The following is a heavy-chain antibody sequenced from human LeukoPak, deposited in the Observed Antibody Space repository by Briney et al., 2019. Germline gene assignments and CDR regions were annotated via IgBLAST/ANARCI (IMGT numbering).Heavy chain of an antibody. D-gene: IGHD2-8*01. CDR3: ARGSLYCTNGVCPYYYYGMDV. CDR2: MYTSGST. Sequence: PSQTLSLTCTVSGHSISSGSYYWGWLRQPAGKGLEWIVRMYTSGSTNYNPSLKRPVTISVATSKTPFSLKLSSVTAADTAVYYCARGSLYCTNGVCPYYYYGMDVWGQGTTVTVSS. CDR1: GHSISSGSYY. J-gene: IGHJ6*02. V-gene: IGHV4-61*02.